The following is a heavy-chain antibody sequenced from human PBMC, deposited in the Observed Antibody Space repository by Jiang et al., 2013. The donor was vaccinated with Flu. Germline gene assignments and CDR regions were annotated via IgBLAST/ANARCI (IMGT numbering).Heavy chain of an antibody. CDR3: ARRMQRQFDW. Sequence: GSLKLSCAASGFTLSNYEMNWVRQAPGKGLEWIAIIHTRDNDIYYADSVKGRFTISRDDAKNSLYLQLNSLTAQDTAIYYCARRMQRQFDWWGQGTLVTVSS. D-gene: IGHD6-25*01. CDR2: IHTRDNDI. J-gene: IGHJ4*02. V-gene: IGHV3-48*03. CDR1: GFTLSNYE.